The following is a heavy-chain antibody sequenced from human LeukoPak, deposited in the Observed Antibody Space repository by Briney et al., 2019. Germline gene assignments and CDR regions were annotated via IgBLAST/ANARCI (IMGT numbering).Heavy chain of an antibody. CDR2: INSDGSST. V-gene: IGHV3-74*01. Sequence: GGSLRLSCAASGFTFSSCWMHWVRQAPGKGLVWVSRINSDGSSTIYADSMKGRFTISRDNAKNTLYLQMNSLRVEDTAVYYCARYSSVHFDYWGQGILVTVSS. CDR1: GFTFSSCW. CDR3: ARYSSVHFDY. D-gene: IGHD6-19*01. J-gene: IGHJ4*02.